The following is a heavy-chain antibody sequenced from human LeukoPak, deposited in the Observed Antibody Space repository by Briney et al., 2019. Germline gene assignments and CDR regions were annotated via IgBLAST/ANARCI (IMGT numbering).Heavy chain of an antibody. CDR1: GYTFTGYY. Sequence: ASVTVSCMASGYTFTGYYMHWVRQAPGQGLEWMGWINSNSGGTNYAQKFQGRVTMTRDTSTTTAYMELNRLRSDDTAVYYCARVRRPEYSSSSYYYYMDVWGKGTTVTVSS. CDR2: INSNSGGT. D-gene: IGHD6-6*01. J-gene: IGHJ6*03. CDR3: ARVRRPEYSSSSYYYYMDV. V-gene: IGHV1-2*02.